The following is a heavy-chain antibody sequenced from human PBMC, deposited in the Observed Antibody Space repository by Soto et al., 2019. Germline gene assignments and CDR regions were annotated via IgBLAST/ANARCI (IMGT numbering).Heavy chain of an antibody. J-gene: IGHJ6*02. Sequence: EVQLVESGGGLVQPGGSLRLSCAASGFTFSSYWMSWVRQAPGKGLVWVANIKQDGSEKYYVDSVKGRFTISRDNAKNSLYLQMNSLSAEDTAVYYCAREATPLYRDHYGMDVWGQGTTVTVSS. CDR2: IKQDGSEK. D-gene: IGHD4-17*01. CDR1: GFTFSSYW. CDR3: AREATPLYRDHYGMDV. V-gene: IGHV3-7*03.